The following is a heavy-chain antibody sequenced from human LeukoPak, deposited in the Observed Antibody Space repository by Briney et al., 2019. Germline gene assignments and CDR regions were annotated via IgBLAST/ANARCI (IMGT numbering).Heavy chain of an antibody. CDR1: GFTFGSYW. V-gene: IGHV3-7*01. D-gene: IGHD5-18*01. CDR2: IKQDGSEK. CDR3: ARGYSYGYGDVFDY. Sequence: GGSLRLSCAASGFTFGSYWMSWVRQAPGKGLEWVANIKQDGSEKYYVDSVKGRFTISRDNAKNSLYLQMNSLRAEDTAVYYCARGYSYGYGDVFDYWGQGTLVTVSS. J-gene: IGHJ4*02.